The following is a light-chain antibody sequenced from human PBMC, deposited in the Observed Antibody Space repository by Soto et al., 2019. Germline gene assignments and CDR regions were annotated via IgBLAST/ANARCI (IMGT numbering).Light chain of an antibody. V-gene: IGKV3-11*01. CDR2: DTS. CDR1: QSVSIY. J-gene: IGKJ4*01. Sequence: EIVLAQSPGILSLSPGEGATLSCRASQSVSIYLAWYQQRPGQAPRLLIYDTSNRAPGIPARFRGSGSGTDFTLTISSLEPEDFAVYYCQQRSDWPPTFGGGTKVDIK. CDR3: QQRSDWPPT.